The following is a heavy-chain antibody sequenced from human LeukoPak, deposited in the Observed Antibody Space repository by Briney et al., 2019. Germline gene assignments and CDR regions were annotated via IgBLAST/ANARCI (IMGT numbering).Heavy chain of an antibody. D-gene: IGHD1-26*01. V-gene: IGHV1-69*05. J-gene: IGHJ1*01. CDR2: IIPIFGTA. CDR3: ARGSVGATNHFQH. Sequence: SVKVSCKASGGTFSSYAINWVRQAPGQGLEWMGGIIPIFGTANYAQKFQGRVTISTGESTSTAYMELSSLRSEDTAVYYCARGSVGATNHFQHWGQGTLVTVSS. CDR1: GGTFSSYA.